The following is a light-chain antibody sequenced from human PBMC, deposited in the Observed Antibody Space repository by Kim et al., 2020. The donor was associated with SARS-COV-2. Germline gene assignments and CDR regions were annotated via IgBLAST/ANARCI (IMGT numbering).Light chain of an antibody. J-gene: IGLJ3*02. CDR3: QTWDSYSVV. CDR2: QDT. Sequence: SYELTQPPSLYVSPGQTANITCSGDKLGDKYTCWYQQRPGQSPVVVIYQDTKRPSGIPGRFSGSNSGNTATLTISGTQAIDEAEYYCQTWDSYSVVFGGGTKLTVL. V-gene: IGLV3-1*01. CDR1: KLGDKY.